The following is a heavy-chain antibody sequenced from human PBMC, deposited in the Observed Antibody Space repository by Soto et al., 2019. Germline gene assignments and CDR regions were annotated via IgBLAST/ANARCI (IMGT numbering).Heavy chain of an antibody. J-gene: IGHJ3*02. V-gene: IGHV1-2*04. CDR1: GYTFTGYY. Sequence: ASVKVSCKASGYTFTGYYMHWVRQAPGQGLEWMGWINPNSGGTNYAQKFQGWVTMTRDTSISTAYMELSRLRSDDTAVYYCARQLATITARDAFDIWGQGTMVTVSS. CDR2: INPNSGGT. D-gene: IGHD5-12*01. CDR3: ARQLATITARDAFDI.